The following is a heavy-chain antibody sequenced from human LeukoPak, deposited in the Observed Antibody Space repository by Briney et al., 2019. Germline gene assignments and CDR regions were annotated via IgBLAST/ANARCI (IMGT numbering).Heavy chain of an antibody. V-gene: IGHV3-33*01. J-gene: IGHJ4*02. CDR3: TRYNNDHFDY. D-gene: IGHD1-14*01. Sequence: PGGSLRLSCAGSGFTFGGYCMHWFRQTPGKGLEWVAVIAYDGSRPFYADSVKGRFTISRDNSKNTMSVQMDDLRDEDTAVYYCTRYNNDHFDYWGQGTLVTVSS. CDR2: IAYDGSRP. CDR1: GFTFGGYC.